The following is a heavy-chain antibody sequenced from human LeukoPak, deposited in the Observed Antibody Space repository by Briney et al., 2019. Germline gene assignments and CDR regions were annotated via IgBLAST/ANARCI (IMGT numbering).Heavy chain of an antibody. V-gene: IGHV3-21*01. CDR3: ARRMITFGGVIVTRGFDY. CDR1: GFTFSSYS. J-gene: IGHJ4*02. Sequence: PGGSLRLSCAASGFTFSSYSMNWVRQAPGKGLEWVSSISSSSSYIYYADSVKGRFTISRDNAKNSLYLQMNSLRAGDTAVYYCARRMITFGGVIVTRGFDYWGQGTLVTVSS. D-gene: IGHD3-16*02. CDR2: ISSSSSYI.